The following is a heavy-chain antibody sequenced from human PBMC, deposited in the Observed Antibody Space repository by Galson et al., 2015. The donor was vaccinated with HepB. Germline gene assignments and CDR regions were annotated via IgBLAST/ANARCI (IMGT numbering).Heavy chain of an antibody. D-gene: IGHD3-10*01. CDR3: TTTRRTQLLSDY. CDR2: MNPNSHNT. J-gene: IGHJ4*02. V-gene: IGHV1-8*01. Sequence: SVRVSCTASGYTLSTYDSVWVRQATGQGLEWVGWMNPNSHNTGYARKVQGRVTMTGDFSINTAYMTLSDLGSEDTGVYYCTTTRRTQLLSDYWGQGTLVTVSS. CDR1: GYTLSTYD.